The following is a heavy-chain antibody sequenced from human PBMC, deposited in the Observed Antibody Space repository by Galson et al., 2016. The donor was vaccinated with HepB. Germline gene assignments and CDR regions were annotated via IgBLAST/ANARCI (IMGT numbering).Heavy chain of an antibody. CDR2: ISGSSSYI. Sequence: SLRLSCAVSGFPFSLYNMNWVRQSPGKGLEWVSSISGSSSYIYYTDSVRGRFTISRDNARNSLFLQLNSLRVEDTAMYFCASEVGVIAAAHFDSWGQGTPVTVSS. J-gene: IGHJ4*02. CDR3: ASEVGVIAAAHFDS. V-gene: IGHV3-21*01. D-gene: IGHD6-13*01. CDR1: GFPFSLYN.